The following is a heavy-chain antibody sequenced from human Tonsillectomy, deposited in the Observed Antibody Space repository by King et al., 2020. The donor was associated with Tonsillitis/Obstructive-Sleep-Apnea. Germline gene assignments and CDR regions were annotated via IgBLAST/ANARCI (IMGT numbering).Heavy chain of an antibody. V-gene: IGHV3-21*01. J-gene: IGHJ5*02. CDR1: GFTFSSYS. CDR2: ISSSSSYI. D-gene: IGHD3-10*01. CDR3: ASGKPSYGSGSYPT. Sequence: VQLVQSGGGLVKPGGSLRLSCAASGFTFSSYSMNWVRQAPGKGLEWVSSISSSSSYIYYADSVKGLFTISRDNAKNSLYLQMNSLRAEDTAVYYCASGKPSYGSGSYPTWGQGTLVTVSS.